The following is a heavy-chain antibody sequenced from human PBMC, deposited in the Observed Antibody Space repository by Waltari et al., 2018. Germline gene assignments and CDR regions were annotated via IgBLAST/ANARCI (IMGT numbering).Heavy chain of an antibody. CDR1: GYTFTDYY. CDR3: ARPVVVGATAPIDY. J-gene: IGHJ4*01. V-gene: IGHV1-2*02. D-gene: IGHD1-26*01. Sequence: QVQLVQSGAEVKRPGASVRVSCKSSGYTFTDYYLHWVRQAPGQGLEWMAWINPNNGDTTVAQNFQGRVTMTRDTSTSTVYLGLSSLTSDDSAVYYCARPVVVGATAPIDYWGQGTLVTVSS. CDR2: INPNNGDT.